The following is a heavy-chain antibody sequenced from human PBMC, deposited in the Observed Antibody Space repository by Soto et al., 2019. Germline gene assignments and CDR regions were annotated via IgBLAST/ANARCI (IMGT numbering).Heavy chain of an antibody. CDR3: ARDGYSRSWYFDY. V-gene: IGHV3-48*02. CDR2: IRSRSRPI. J-gene: IGHJ4*02. Sequence: GGSLRLSCAPSGFTFSSYSMNWVRQAPGEGLEWVSYIRSRSRPIYYEDSVKGRLKSSRDKAKNPLYRQMNSVRDEDTAVYYCARDGYSRSWYFDYWGQGTLGTGSS. CDR1: GFTFSSYS. D-gene: IGHD6-13*01.